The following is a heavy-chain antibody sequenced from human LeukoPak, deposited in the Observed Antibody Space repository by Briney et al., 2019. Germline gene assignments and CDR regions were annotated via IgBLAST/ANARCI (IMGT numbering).Heavy chain of an antibody. D-gene: IGHD7-27*01. CDR1: GYTLTDNH. CDR3: ARELGVNAFDV. Sequence: ASVKVSCKASGYTLTDNHLYWVRQAPGQGLEWMGWFDPKSGGTNLAQNCQGRLTMTRDTSTSTAYMELSRLTFDDTAVYYCARELGVNAFDVWGQGTMVTVSS. V-gene: IGHV1-2*02. J-gene: IGHJ3*01. CDR2: FDPKSGGT.